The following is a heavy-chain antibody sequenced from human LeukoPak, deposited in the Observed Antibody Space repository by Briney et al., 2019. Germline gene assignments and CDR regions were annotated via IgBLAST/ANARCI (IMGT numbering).Heavy chain of an antibody. D-gene: IGHD2/OR15-2a*01. CDR2: INQDGSEK. CDR3: TTFYSRLADY. Sequence: GSLRLSCAASGFNLNNYWISWVRQAPGKGLEWLANINQDGSEKYYVDSVKGRFTISRDNAKNSLYLQMNSLRAEDTAVYYCTTFYSRLADYWGQGTLVTVSS. CDR1: GFNLNNYW. J-gene: IGHJ4*02. V-gene: IGHV3-7*05.